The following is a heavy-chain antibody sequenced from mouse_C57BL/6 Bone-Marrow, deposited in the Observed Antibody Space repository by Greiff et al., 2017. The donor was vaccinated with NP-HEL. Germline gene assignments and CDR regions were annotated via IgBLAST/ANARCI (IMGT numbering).Heavy chain of an antibody. CDR3: ARGEGLRPPGFDV. D-gene: IGHD1-2*01. CDR1: GYTFTSYW. Sequence: QVQLKQPGAELVKPGASVKLSCKASGYTFTSYWMHWVKQRPGQGLEWIGMIHPNSGSTNYNEKFKSKATLTVDKSSSTAYMQLSSLTSEDSAVYYCARGEGLRPPGFDVWGTGTTVTVSS. V-gene: IGHV1-64*01. CDR2: IHPNSGST. J-gene: IGHJ1*03.